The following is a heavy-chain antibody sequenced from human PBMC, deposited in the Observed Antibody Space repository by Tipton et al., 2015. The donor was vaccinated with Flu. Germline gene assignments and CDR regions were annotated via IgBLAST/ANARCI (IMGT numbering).Heavy chain of an antibody. CDR1: GEALGNEQC. CDR2: IYYSGST. Sequence: GEALGNEQCWVWIRQPPGKGLEWIGNIYYSGSTFYNPSLKSRVTISLDKSTNQFSLRLSSVTAADTAIYYCAIDDFGSSWYGYWGQGSLVTVSS. CDR3: AIDDFGSSWYGY. D-gene: IGHD6-13*01. V-gene: IGHV4-38-2*02. J-gene: IGHJ4*02.